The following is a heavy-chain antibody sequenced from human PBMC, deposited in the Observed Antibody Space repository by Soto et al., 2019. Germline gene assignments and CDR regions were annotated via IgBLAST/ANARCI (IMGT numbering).Heavy chain of an antibody. J-gene: IGHJ4*02. D-gene: IGHD6-19*01. Sequence: SETLSLTCTVSGTSVSSYDWSWLRQPPGKGLEWIGYIYYTGGTNYNPSLKSRVTISVDTSKNQFSLNLSSVTAADTAVYYCARAGAVAGTLSWDWGQATLVTV. CDR2: IYYTGGT. CDR1: GTSVSSYD. CDR3: ARAGAVAGTLSWD. V-gene: IGHV4-59*02.